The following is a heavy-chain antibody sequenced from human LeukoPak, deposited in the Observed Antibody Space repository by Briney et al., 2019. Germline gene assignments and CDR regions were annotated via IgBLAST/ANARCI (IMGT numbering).Heavy chain of an antibody. J-gene: IGHJ4*02. D-gene: IGHD6-6*01. Sequence: GESLKISYKGSGYSFTSYWIGWVRQMPGKGLEWMGIIYPGDSDTRYSPSFQGQVTISVDKSISTAYLQWSSLKASDTAVYYCARRAYITSSDDYWGQGTLVTVSS. CDR3: ARRAYITSSDDY. CDR1: GYSFTSYW. CDR2: IYPGDSDT. V-gene: IGHV5-51*01.